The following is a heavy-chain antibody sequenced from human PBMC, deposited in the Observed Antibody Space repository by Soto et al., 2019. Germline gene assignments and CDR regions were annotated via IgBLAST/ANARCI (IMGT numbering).Heavy chain of an antibody. V-gene: IGHV4-59*04. CDR3: ARHDGFSSGWIFDY. D-gene: IGHD6-19*01. Sequence: PSETLSLTCAVSGGSISNYYCSWIRQTPGKGLEYIGFIYNSGTTYSNPSLKSRVTISVDTSNNQLSLKLRSVTAADTAVYYCARHDGFSSGWIFDYWGHGTLVTVSS. J-gene: IGHJ4*01. CDR1: GGSISNYY. CDR2: IYNSGTT.